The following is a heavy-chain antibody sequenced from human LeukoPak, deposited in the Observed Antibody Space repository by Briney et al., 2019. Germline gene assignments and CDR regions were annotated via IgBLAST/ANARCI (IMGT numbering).Heavy chain of an antibody. Sequence: GESLQISFKGSGYRFTSYWIGWVRQMPGKGLEWMGIIYPGDSDTRYSPSFQGQVTISADKSISTAYLQWSSLKASDTAMHYCARLCSSTSCYNPYYWGQGTLVTVSS. V-gene: IGHV5-51*01. D-gene: IGHD2-2*02. J-gene: IGHJ4*02. CDR3: ARLCSSTSCYNPYY. CDR1: GYRFTSYW. CDR2: IYPGDSDT.